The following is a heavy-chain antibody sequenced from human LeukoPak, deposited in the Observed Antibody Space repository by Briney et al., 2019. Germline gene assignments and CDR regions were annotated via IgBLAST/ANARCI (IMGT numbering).Heavy chain of an antibody. CDR2: INHSGST. J-gene: IGHJ4*02. CDR3: ARDKGWLRFRGIFDY. CDR1: GGSFSGYY. V-gene: IGHV4-34*01. Sequence: PSETLSLTCAVYGGSFSGYYWSWIRQPPGEGLEWIGEINHSGSTNYNPSLKSRVTISVDTSKNQFSLKLSSVTAADTAVYYCARDKGWLRFRGIFDYWGQGTLVTVFS. D-gene: IGHD5-12*01.